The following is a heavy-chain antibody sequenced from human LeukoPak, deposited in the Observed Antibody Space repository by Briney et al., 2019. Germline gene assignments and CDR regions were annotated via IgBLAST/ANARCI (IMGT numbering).Heavy chain of an antibody. V-gene: IGHV3-21*01. CDR3: VRLRRNSDTSGFYYYYDF. CDR1: GYTFSSYS. D-gene: IGHD3-22*01. J-gene: IGHJ4*02. Sequence: GGSLRLSCLASGYTFSSYSINLVRQAPGKGLEWVSSISVRSNYIYYADSVRGRFRIARDDARDSLFLEMNSLRAEDTAVYYCVRLRRNSDTSGFYYYYDFWGQGTLVTVSS. CDR2: ISVRSNYI.